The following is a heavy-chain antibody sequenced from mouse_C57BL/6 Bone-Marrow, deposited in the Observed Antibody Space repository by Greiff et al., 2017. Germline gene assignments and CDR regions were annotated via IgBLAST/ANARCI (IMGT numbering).Heavy chain of an antibody. CDR1: GFTFSDYY. Sequence: EVQLQESEGGLVQPGSSMKLSCTASGFTFSDYYMAWVRQVPEKGLEWVANINYDGSSTYYLDSLKSRFIISRDNAKNILYLQMSSLKSEDTATYDCARDARSNRYFDVWGTGTTVTVSS. CDR3: ARDARSNRYFDV. CDR2: INYDGSST. J-gene: IGHJ1*03. V-gene: IGHV5-16*01. D-gene: IGHD2-5*01.